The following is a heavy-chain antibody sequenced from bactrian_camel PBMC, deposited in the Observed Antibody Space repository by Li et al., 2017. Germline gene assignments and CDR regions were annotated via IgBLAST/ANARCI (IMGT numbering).Heavy chain of an antibody. Sequence: HVQLVESGGGSVQAGGSLRLSCKHSGFSFEDSDIGWSRQAPGNVCELVAVMSGDGSTEYTESVKGRFHISQDDAKKTVYLQMNSLQPDDAGVYYCAAEPKGSRRWVGYAWKCQGQGTQVTVS. CDR2: MSGDGST. CDR1: GFSFEDSD. V-gene: IGHV3S55*01. J-gene: IGHJ4*01. D-gene: IGHD3*01.